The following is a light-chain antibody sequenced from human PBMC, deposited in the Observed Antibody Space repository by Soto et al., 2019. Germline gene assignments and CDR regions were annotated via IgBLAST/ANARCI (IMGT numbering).Light chain of an antibody. V-gene: IGLV2-14*03. CDR3: SSYTSTNTSVV. CDR1: SSDVGGCNC. CDR2: DVS. J-gene: IGLJ2*01. Sequence: QSALTQPASVSGSPGQSITISCTGTSSDVGGCNCVSWYQQHPGKAPKLMIYDVSNRPSGVSDLFSGTKSGNMASLTISGLQAEDEADFYCSSYTSTNTSVVFGGGTKLTVL.